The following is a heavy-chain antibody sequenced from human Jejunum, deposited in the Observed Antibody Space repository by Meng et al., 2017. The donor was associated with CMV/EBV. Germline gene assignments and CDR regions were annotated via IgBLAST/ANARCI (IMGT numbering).Heavy chain of an antibody. J-gene: IGHJ4*02. D-gene: IGHD1-26*01. CDR2: IYYSGGT. Sequence: GGSVRSGSYCCSRIRQPPGKGLGWIGYIYYSGGTNYNPALRSRVTLSIDTSKNQFSLKLSSVTAADTAVYYCARVSVGASYYFDYWGPGTLVTVSS. V-gene: IGHV4-61*01. CDR1: GGSVRSGSYC. CDR3: ARVSVGASYYFDY.